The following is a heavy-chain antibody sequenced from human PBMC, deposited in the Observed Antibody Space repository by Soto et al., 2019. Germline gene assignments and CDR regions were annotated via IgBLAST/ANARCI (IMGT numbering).Heavy chain of an antibody. D-gene: IGHD6-19*01. V-gene: IGHV4-39*01. J-gene: IGHJ4*02. Sequence: QLQLQESGPGLVKPSETLSLTCAVSGGSISSSSYYWGWIRQPPGKGLEWIGSIYYTGNTYYTPSLQSRVAISVDTSKIQFSLKLNSVTAADTAVYYCARRTVNIRTFYSGLKTHCFDYWGQGALVTVSS. CDR1: GGSISSSSYY. CDR2: IYYTGNT. CDR3: ARRTVNIRTFYSGLKTHCFDY.